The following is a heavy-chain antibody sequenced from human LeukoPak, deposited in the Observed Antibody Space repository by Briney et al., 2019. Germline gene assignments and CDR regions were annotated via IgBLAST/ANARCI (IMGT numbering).Heavy chain of an antibody. CDR2: INHRGDT. CDR1: GGSFSTYY. D-gene: IGHD1-1*01. J-gene: IGHJ4*03. CDR3: ARGPTISETGYFDY. V-gene: IGHV4-34*01. Sequence: SETLSLTCAVYGGSFSTYYWSWIRQSPGKGLEWIAEINHRGDTNYNPSVKSRVTISVDTSKNQFSLRITSLTAADTAVYYCARGPTISETGYFDYWGQGTLVTVSS.